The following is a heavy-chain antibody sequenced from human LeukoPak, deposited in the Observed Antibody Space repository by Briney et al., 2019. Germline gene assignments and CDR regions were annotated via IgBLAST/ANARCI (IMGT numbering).Heavy chain of an antibody. CDR1: GYTLTELS. D-gene: IGHD5-18*01. CDR3: ARAWIQLWPPYYYGMDV. V-gene: IGHV1-24*01. J-gene: IGHJ6*02. Sequence: ASVKVSCKVSGYTLTELSMHWVRQAPGKGLEWMGGFDPEDGETIYAQKFQGRVTMTEDTSTDTAYMELSSLRSEDTAVYYCARAWIQLWPPYYYGMDVWGQGTTVTVSS. CDR2: FDPEDGET.